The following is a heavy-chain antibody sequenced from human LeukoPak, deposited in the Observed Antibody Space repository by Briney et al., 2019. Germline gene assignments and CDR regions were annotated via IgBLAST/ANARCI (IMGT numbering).Heavy chain of an antibody. V-gene: IGHV3-23*01. CDR3: AKDSVRGGDYIN. D-gene: IGHD4-17*01. Sequence: GGSLRLSCAASGFTFSSYAMSWVRQAPGKGLEWVSAISGTGGSTYYADSVKGRFTISRDISKNTLYLQMNSLRAEDTALYYCAKDSVRGGDYINWGQGTLVTVSS. CDR2: ISGTGGST. J-gene: IGHJ4*02. CDR1: GFTFSSYA.